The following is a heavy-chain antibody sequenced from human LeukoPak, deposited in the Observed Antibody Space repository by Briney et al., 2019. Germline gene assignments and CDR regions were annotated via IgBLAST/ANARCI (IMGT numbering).Heavy chain of an antibody. CDR2: INHSGST. CDR1: GGSFSGFY. V-gene: IGHV4-34*01. CDR3: ATLGEYYDSSGYYYN. D-gene: IGHD3-22*01. J-gene: IGHJ4*02. Sequence: PSETLSLTCAVYGGSFSGFYWSWIRQPPGKGLEWIGEINHSGSTYYNPSLKSRVTISEDMSKNQFSLKLTSVTAADTAVYYCATLGEYYDSSGYYYNWGQGTLVTVSS.